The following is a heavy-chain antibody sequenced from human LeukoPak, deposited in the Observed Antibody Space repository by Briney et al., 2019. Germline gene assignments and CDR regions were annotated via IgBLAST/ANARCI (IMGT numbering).Heavy chain of an antibody. CDR2: ISSSSSYI. CDR3: AKDMYSGSSFDY. J-gene: IGHJ4*02. V-gene: IGHV3-21*01. CDR1: GFTFSSYA. Sequence: GGSLRLSCAASGFTFSSYAMSWVRQAPGKGLEWVSSISSSSSYIYYADSVKGRFTISRDNAKNPLYLQMNSLRADDTAVYYCAKDMYSGSSFDYWGQGTLVTVSS. D-gene: IGHD1-26*01.